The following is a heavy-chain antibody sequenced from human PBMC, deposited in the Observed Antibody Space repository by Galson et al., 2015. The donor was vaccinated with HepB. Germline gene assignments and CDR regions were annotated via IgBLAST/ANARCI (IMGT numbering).Heavy chain of an antibody. D-gene: IGHD3-16*01. Sequence: SLRLSCAASGFTFDDYAMHWVRQVPGKGLEWVSGITWNSLTIAYADSVKGRFTISRDNAKDSLYLQMNSLRAEDTALYYCANALGLSDYVDVWGKGTTVIVSS. J-gene: IGHJ6*03. CDR3: ANALGLSDYVDV. CDR1: GFTFDDYA. V-gene: IGHV3-9*01. CDR2: ITWNSLTI.